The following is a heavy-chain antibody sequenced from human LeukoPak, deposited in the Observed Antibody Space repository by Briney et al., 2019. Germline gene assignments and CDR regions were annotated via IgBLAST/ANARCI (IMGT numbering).Heavy chain of an antibody. Sequence: ASVKVSCKASGYTFTSYDINWVRQAPGQGLEWMGWINPNSGGTNYAQKFQGRVTITRDTSISTAYMELSRLRSDDTAVYYCARAGGDTAMVKVPYYFDYWGQGTLVTVSS. CDR3: ARAGGDTAMVKVPYYFDY. J-gene: IGHJ4*02. V-gene: IGHV1-2*02. CDR1: GYTFTSYD. D-gene: IGHD5-18*01. CDR2: INPNSGGT.